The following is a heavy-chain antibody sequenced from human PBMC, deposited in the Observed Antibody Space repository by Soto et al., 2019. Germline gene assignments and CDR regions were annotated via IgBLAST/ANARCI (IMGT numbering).Heavy chain of an antibody. D-gene: IGHD3-10*01. CDR3: ARDLGYYGSGLSDDGMAA. V-gene: IGHV3-30-3*01. J-gene: IGHJ6*02. Sequence: GGSLRLSCAASGFTFSSYAMHGVRQAPGKGLEWVAVISYDGSNKYYADSVKGRFTISRDNSKNTLYLQMNSLRAEDTAVYYCARDLGYYGSGLSDDGMAAWGQGTTVTVSS. CDR1: GFTFSSYA. CDR2: ISYDGSNK.